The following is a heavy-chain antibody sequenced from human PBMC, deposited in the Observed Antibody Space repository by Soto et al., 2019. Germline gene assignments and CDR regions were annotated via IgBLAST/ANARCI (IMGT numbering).Heavy chain of an antibody. V-gene: IGHV3-33*01. D-gene: IGHD6-13*01. Sequence: QVQLVESGGGVVQPGRSLRLSCAASGFSFRSHGMHWVRQAPGKGLEWVAVIWYDGSYKYYADSVKGRFTISRNNSKNTLYLQVNSLRAEDTAVYYCAREEYTSSWPQTLDYWGQGTLGTVSS. CDR2: IWYDGSYK. CDR3: AREEYTSSWPQTLDY. J-gene: IGHJ4*02. CDR1: GFSFRSHG.